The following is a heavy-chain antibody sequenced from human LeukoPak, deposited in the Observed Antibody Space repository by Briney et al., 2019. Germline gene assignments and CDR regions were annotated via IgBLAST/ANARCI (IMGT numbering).Heavy chain of an antibody. V-gene: IGHV1-69*04. CDR3: ARVPTLSVVVAANAGNWFDP. Sequence: SVKVSCKASGGTFSSYAISWVRQAPGQGLEWMGRIIPILGIANYAQKFQGRVTITADKSTSTAYMELSSLRSEDTAVYYCARVPTLSVVVAANAGNWFDPWGQGTLVTVSS. J-gene: IGHJ5*02. CDR1: GGTFSSYA. D-gene: IGHD2-15*01. CDR2: IIPILGIA.